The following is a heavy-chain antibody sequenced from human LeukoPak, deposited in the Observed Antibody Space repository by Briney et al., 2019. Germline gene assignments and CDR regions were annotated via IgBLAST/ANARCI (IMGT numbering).Heavy chain of an antibody. Sequence: ASVKVSCKASGYTFTSYYMHWVRQAPGQGLEWMGIINPSGGSTSYAQKFQGRVTMTRDTSTSTVYMELSTLRSEDTAVYYCARDPTGTYYFDYWGQGTLVTVSS. CDR1: GYTFTSYY. CDR2: INPSGGST. V-gene: IGHV1-46*01. D-gene: IGHD1-1*01. J-gene: IGHJ4*02. CDR3: ARDPTGTYYFDY.